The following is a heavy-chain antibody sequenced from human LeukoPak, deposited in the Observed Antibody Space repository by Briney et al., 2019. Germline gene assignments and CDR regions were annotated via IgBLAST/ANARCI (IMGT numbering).Heavy chain of an antibody. CDR2: INPSGGRT. CDR1: GYTFTSYH. D-gene: IGHD1-26*01. CDR3: ARDMVGPLDY. Sequence: ASVKVSCKASGYTFTSYHMHWVRQAPGQGLEWMGIINPSGGRTSNAQKFQGRVTMTRDTSTSTAYMELRSLRSDDTAVYYCARDMVGPLDYWGQGTLVTVSS. V-gene: IGHV1-46*01. J-gene: IGHJ4*02.